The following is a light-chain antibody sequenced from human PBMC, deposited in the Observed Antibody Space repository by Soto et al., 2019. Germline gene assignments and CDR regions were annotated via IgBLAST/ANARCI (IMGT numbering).Light chain of an antibody. J-gene: IGLJ1*01. CDR3: SSYTSSSTLDV. CDR1: SXDVGGYNY. Sequence: QSALTQPDSVSGSPGQSITISCTGTSXDVGGYNYVSWYRQHPGKAPKLMIYEVSNRPSGVSNRFSGSKSGNTASLTISGLQAEDEADYYCSSYTSSSTLDVFGTGTKVNLL. CDR2: EVS. V-gene: IGLV2-14*01.